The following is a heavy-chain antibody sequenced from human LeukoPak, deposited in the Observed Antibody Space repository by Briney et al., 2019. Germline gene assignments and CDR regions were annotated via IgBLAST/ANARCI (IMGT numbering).Heavy chain of an antibody. CDR3: ARRGVWSGYYYRFGS. V-gene: IGHV5-51*01. CDR1: GYSFDTYW. Sequence: KRGESLKISCRASGYSFDTYWIGWVRQMPGKGLEWMGIIYPDDADTKYSPSFQGQVTISADKSISTAYLQGGSLKASDSGMYYCARRGVWSGYYYRFGSWGQPTQVTV. D-gene: IGHD3-3*01. J-gene: IGHJ5*01. CDR2: IYPDDADT.